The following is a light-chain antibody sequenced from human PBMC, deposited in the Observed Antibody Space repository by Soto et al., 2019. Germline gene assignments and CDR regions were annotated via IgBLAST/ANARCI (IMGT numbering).Light chain of an antibody. Sequence: QAVVTQQPSASGTPGQRVTISCSGSSSNIGRNYVYWCQQLPGTAPKVLIYRNNQRPSGVPDRFSGSKSGTSASLAVGGLRSEDEADYYCVAWNDSLNSWVFGGGTQLTVL. V-gene: IGLV1-47*01. CDR1: SSNIGRNY. CDR2: RNN. J-gene: IGLJ3*02. CDR3: VAWNDSLNSWV.